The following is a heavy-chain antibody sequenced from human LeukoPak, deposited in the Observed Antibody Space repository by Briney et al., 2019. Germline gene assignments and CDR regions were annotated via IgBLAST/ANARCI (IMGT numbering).Heavy chain of an antibody. CDR1: GFTFSSYS. J-gene: IGHJ4*02. CDR3: ARDLGVVSHYYFDY. D-gene: IGHD2/OR15-2a*01. CDR2: ISSSSSTI. V-gene: IGHV3-48*01. Sequence: PGGSLRLSCAASGFTFSSYSMSWARQAPGKGLEWVSYISSSSSTIYYADSVKGRFTISRDNAKNSLYLQMNSLRAEDTAVYYCARDLGVVSHYYFDYWGQGTLVTVSS.